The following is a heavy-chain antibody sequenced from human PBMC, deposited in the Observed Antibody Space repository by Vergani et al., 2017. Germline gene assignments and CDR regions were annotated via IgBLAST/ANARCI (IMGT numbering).Heavy chain of an antibody. CDR2: IWYDGSNK. Sequence: QVQLVESGGGVVQPGRSLRLSCAASGFTFSSYGMHWVRQAPGKGLEWVAVIWYDGSNKYYADSVKGRFTISRDNSKNTLYLQMNSLRAEDTAVYYGARGEPRYCTNGVCYTGEVDYWGQGTLVTVSS. D-gene: IGHD2-8*01. V-gene: IGHV3-33*01. J-gene: IGHJ4*02. CDR3: ARGEPRYCTNGVCYTGEVDY. CDR1: GFTFSSYG.